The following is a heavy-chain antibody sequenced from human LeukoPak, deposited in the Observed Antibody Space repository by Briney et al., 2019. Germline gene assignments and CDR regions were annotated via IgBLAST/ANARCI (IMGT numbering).Heavy chain of an antibody. D-gene: IGHD3-10*01. CDR3: ASVSWFGELLSNWFEP. Sequence: SVKVSCKASGGTFSSYAISWVRQARGQGLEWMGGIIPIFGTANYAQKFQGRVTITADESTSTAYMELSSLRSEDTAVYYCASVSWFGELLSNWFEPWGQGNLVTVSS. J-gene: IGHJ5*02. V-gene: IGHV1-69*13. CDR2: IIPIFGTA. CDR1: GGTFSSYA.